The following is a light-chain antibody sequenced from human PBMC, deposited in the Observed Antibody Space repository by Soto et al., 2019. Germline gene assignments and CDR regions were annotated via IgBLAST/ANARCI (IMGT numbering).Light chain of an antibody. J-gene: IGLJ3*02. V-gene: IGLV1-40*01. CDR1: SSNIGTGYD. Sequence: QSVLTQPRSVSGAPGQRVTISCTGSSSNIGTGYDVHWYQQLPGTAPKLLIYGNTNRPSGVPDRFSGSKSGTSASLAITGLQAEDEADYYCQSWDSSLSGVVFGGGTKVTVL. CDR3: QSWDSSLSGVV. CDR2: GNT.